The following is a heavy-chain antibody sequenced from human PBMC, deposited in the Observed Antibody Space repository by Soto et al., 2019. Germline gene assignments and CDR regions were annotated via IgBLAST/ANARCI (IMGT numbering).Heavy chain of an antibody. CDR3: ARSPLRIAVAGDGKSDAFDI. D-gene: IGHD6-19*01. V-gene: IGHV1-2*04. CDR2: INPNSGGT. Sequence: ASVKVSCKASGYTFTGCYMHWVRQAPGQGLEWMGWINPNSGGTNYAQKFQGWVTMTRDTSISTAYMELSRLRSDDTAVYYCARSPLRIAVAGDGKSDAFDIWGQGTMVTVSS. CDR1: GYTFTGCY. J-gene: IGHJ3*02.